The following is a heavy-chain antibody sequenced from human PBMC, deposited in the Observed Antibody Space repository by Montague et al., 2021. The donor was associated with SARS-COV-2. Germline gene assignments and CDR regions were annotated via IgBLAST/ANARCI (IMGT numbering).Heavy chain of an antibody. Sequence: SETLSLTCSVSGGPISGYYRSWIRQSPGKGLEWIGYIYYSGGTIYNPSLKSRVIISVDTSKSQFSLKLSSVTAADTAVYYCARDRFIAGGRVPHGFDPWGQGTLVTVSS. CDR3: ARDRFIAGGRVPHGFDP. D-gene: IGHD6-13*01. CDR2: IYYSGGT. CDR1: GGPISGYY. J-gene: IGHJ5*02. V-gene: IGHV4-59*01.